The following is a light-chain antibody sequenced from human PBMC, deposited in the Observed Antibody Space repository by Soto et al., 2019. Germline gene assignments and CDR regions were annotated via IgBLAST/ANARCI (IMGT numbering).Light chain of an antibody. CDR3: QQYSSSPRT. J-gene: IGKJ1*01. Sequence: EIVLAQSPGTLSLSPGEKATLSCRASQSVSRNFLAWYHQKPGQAPSLLMYGASRRATGIPERFSGSGSGTDFTLTISRLEPEDFAVYYCQQYSSSPRTFGQGTKVDNK. CDR2: GAS. CDR1: QSVSRNF. V-gene: IGKV3-20*01.